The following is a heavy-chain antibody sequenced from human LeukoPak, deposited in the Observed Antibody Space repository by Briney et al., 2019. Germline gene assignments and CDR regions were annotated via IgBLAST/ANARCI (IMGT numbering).Heavy chain of an antibody. Sequence: SETLSLTCTVSGGSISSYYWSWIRQPPGKGLEWIGYIYYSGSTNYNPSLKSRVTISVDTSKNQFSLKRSSVTAADTAVYYCARDRRDGYNLYYFDYWGQGTLVTVSS. D-gene: IGHD5-24*01. CDR1: GGSISSYY. V-gene: IGHV4-59*01. J-gene: IGHJ4*02. CDR2: IYYSGST. CDR3: ARDRRDGYNLYYFDY.